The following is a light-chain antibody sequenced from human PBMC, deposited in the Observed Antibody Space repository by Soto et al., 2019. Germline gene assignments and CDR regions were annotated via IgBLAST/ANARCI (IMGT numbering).Light chain of an antibody. CDR1: QSVSSNY. CDR3: QQYGSSPPYP. CDR2: GAS. V-gene: IGKV3-20*01. Sequence: EIVLTQSPGTLSLSPGERATLSCRASQSVSSNYLAWYQQKPGQAARLLIYGASSRATGIPDRFSGSGSGTDFTLSISRLEPEDFAVYYCQQYGSSPPYPFGQGTKLEIK. J-gene: IGKJ2*01.